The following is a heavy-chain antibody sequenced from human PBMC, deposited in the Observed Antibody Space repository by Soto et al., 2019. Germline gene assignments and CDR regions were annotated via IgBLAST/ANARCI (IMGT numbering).Heavy chain of an antibody. J-gene: IGHJ5*02. CDR3: AKDRSERWLQPNWFDP. CDR1: GFTFSSYG. Sequence: QVQRVESGGGVVQPGRSLRLSCAASGFTFSSYGMHWVRQAPGKGLEWVAVISYDGSNKYYADSVKGRFTISRDNSKNTLYLQMNSLRAEDTAVYYCAKDRSERWLQPNWFDPWGQGTLVTVSS. V-gene: IGHV3-30*18. D-gene: IGHD5-12*01. CDR2: ISYDGSNK.